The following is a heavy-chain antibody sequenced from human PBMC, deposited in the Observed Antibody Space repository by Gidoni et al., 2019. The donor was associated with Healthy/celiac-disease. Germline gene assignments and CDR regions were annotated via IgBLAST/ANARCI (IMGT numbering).Heavy chain of an antibody. CDR2: ISYDGSNK. CDR1: GFHFSSYG. Sequence: QVQLVESGGGVVQPGRSLRLACAASGFHFSSYGMHWVRQAPGKGLEWVAVISYDGSNKYYADSVKGRFTISRDNSKNTLYLQMNSLRAEDTAVYYCAKDSMVTSYYYYYGMDVWGQGTTVTVSS. J-gene: IGHJ6*02. V-gene: IGHV3-30*18. D-gene: IGHD5-18*01. CDR3: AKDSMVTSYYYYYGMDV.